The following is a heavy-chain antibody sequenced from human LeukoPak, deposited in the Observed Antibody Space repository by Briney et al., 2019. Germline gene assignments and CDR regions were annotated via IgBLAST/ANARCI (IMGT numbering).Heavy chain of an antibody. Sequence: PGGSLRLSCAASGFTFSSYAMHWVRQAPGKGPEWVAVISYDGSNKYYADSVKGRFTISRDNSKNTLYLQMNSLRAEDTAVYYCARVSRSLWYRELGVDYWGQGTLVTVSS. CDR3: ARVSRSLWYRELGVDY. CDR2: ISYDGSNK. J-gene: IGHJ4*02. V-gene: IGHV3-30*04. D-gene: IGHD3-10*01. CDR1: GFTFSSYA.